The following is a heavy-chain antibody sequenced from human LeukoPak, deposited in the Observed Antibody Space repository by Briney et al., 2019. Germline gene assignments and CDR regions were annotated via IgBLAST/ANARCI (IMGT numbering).Heavy chain of an antibody. V-gene: IGHV1-69*13. CDR3: ARDGSDSYGFNWFDP. CDR1: AYTFTSYY. D-gene: IGHD5-18*01. CDR2: IIPIFGTA. Sequence: SVKVSCKASAYTFTSYYMHWVRQAPGQGLEWMGGIIPIFGTANYAQKFQGRVTITADESTSTAYMELSSLRSEDTAVYYCARDGSDSYGFNWFDPWGQGTLVTVSS. J-gene: IGHJ5*02.